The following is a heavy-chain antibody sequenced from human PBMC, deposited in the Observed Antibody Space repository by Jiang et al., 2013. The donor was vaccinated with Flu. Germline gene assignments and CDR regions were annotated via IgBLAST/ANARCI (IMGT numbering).Heavy chain of an antibody. CDR2: ISAYNGNT. CDR3: ARDRYYYDSSGSNWFDP. V-gene: IGHV1-18*01. D-gene: IGHD3-22*01. J-gene: IGHJ5*02. CDR1: GYTFTSYD. Sequence: GAEVKKPGASVKVSCKASGYTFTSYDINWVRQAPGQGLEWMGWISAYNGNTNYAQKLQGRVTMTTDTSTSTAYMELRSLRSDDTAVYYCARDRYYYDSSGSNWFDPWGQGTLVTVSS.